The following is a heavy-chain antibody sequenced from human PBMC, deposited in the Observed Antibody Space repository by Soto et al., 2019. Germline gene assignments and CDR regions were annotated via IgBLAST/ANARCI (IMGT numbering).Heavy chain of an antibody. CDR1: GFTFSSYA. Sequence: EVQLLESGGGLVQPGGSLRLSCAASGFTFSSYAMSWVRQAPGKGLEWVSAISGSGGSTYYADSVKGRFTISRDNSKNTLYLQMNSLRAEDTAVYYCGKDVYCSGGSCYSVLGYYYYYMDVWGKGTTVTVSS. CDR3: GKDVYCSGGSCYSVLGYYYYYMDV. CDR2: ISGSGGST. D-gene: IGHD2-15*01. V-gene: IGHV3-23*01. J-gene: IGHJ6*03.